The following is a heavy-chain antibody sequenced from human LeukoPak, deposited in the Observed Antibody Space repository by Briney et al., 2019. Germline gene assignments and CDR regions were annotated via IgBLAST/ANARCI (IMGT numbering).Heavy chain of an antibody. J-gene: IGHJ4*02. V-gene: IGHV1-69*13. CDR1: GGTFSSYA. CDR3: ARETIAAAGIDY. D-gene: IGHD6-13*01. Sequence: SVKVSCKASGGTFSSYAISWVRQAPGQGLEWMGGIIPIFGTANYAQKFQGRVTITADESTSTAYMELSSLRSEDTAVYYCARETIAAAGIDYWGQGTLVTVSS. CDR2: IIPIFGTA.